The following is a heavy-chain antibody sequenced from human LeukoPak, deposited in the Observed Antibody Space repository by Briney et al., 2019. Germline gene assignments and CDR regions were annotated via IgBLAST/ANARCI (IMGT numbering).Heavy chain of an antibody. V-gene: IGHV3-30*02. CDR3: AKEQQLANDY. CDR1: GFTFRNHG. J-gene: IGHJ4*02. Sequence: GGSLRLSCAASGFTFRNHGMHWVRQAPGKGLEWAAVIYYDGSIEYYADSVKGRFTISRDNSKNTLYLQMNSLRAEDTAVYYCAKEQQLANDYWGQGTLVTVSS. CDR2: IYYDGSIE. D-gene: IGHD6-13*01.